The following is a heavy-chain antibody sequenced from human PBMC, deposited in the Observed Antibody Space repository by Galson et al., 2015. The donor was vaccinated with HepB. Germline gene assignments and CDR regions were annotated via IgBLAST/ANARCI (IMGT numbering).Heavy chain of an antibody. CDR2: TYFRSKWGN. J-gene: IGHJ4*02. D-gene: IGHD2-8*02. Sequence: CAISGDSVSSNTAVWNWIRQSPSRGLEWLGRTYFRSKWGNDYAISVKSRITINPDTTKNQVSLQLNSVTPEDTAVYYCTRGSIRGGVVSWGQWGQGTLVTVSS. CDR3: TRGSIRGGVVSWGQ. V-gene: IGHV6-1*01. CDR1: GDSVSSNTAV.